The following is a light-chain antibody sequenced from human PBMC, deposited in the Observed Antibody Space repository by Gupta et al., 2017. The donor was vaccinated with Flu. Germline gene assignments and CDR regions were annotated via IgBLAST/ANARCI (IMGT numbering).Light chain of an antibody. CDR2: LGS. Sequence: DIVMTESLLSLPVTTGEPAAISCRSSQSLLHSNGYNYLDWYLQKPGQSPQLLIYLGSNRASGVPDRFSGSGSGTDFTLKISRVEAEDVGVYYCMQALQTPLTFGGGTKVEIK. J-gene: IGKJ4*01. CDR1: QSLLHSNGYNY. CDR3: MQALQTPLT. V-gene: IGKV2-28*01.